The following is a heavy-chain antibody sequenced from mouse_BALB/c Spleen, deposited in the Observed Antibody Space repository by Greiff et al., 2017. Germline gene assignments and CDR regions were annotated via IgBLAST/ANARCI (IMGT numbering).Heavy chain of an antibody. J-gene: IGHJ3*01. CDR3: ARDLYAAY. D-gene: IGHD6-5*01. V-gene: IGHV7-3*02. CDR2: IRNKANGYTT. Sequence: DVKLVESGGGLVQPGGSLRLSCATSGFTFTDYYMSWVRQPPGKALEWLGFIRNKANGYTTEYSASVKGRFTISRDNSQSILYLQMNTLRAEDSATYYCARDLYAAYWGQGTLVTVSA. CDR1: GFTFTDYY.